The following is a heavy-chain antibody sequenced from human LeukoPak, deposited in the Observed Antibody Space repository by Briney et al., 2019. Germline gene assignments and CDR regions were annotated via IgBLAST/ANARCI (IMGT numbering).Heavy chain of an antibody. V-gene: IGHV4-59*01. D-gene: IGHD3-22*01. Sequence: SETLSLTCTVSGGSISSYYWSWIRQPPGKGLEWIGYIYYSGSTNYSPSLKSRVTISVDTSKNQFSLKLSSVTAADTAVYYCARNEYYYDSSGYYFPFDYWGQGTLVTVSS. CDR1: GGSISSYY. J-gene: IGHJ4*02. CDR3: ARNEYYYDSSGYYFPFDY. CDR2: IYYSGST.